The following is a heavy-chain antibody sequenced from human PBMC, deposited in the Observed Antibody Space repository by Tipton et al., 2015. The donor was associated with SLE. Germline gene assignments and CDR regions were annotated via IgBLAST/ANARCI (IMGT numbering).Heavy chain of an antibody. V-gene: IGHV3-11*05. CDR3: AKGAGSQGYFDY. J-gene: IGHJ4*02. Sequence: SLRLSCAASGFTFSDYYMSWIRQAPGKGLVWVSYISSSSSYTNYADSVKGRFTISRDNAKNSLYLQMNSLRADDTAVYYCAKGAGSQGYFDYWGQGTLVTVSS. CDR2: ISSSSSYT. D-gene: IGHD1-26*01. CDR1: GFTFSDYY.